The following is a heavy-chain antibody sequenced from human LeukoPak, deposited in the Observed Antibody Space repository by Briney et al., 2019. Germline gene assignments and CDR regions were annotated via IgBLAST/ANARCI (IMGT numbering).Heavy chain of an antibody. CDR3: SRIPNQSKYSIGNY. CDR1: GGSISSYY. V-gene: IGHV4-4*07. J-gene: IGHJ4*02. D-gene: IGHD1-14*01. Sequence: SETLSLTCTVSGGSISSYYWSWFRQPAGKGLEWIGRIYTSGSTNYNPSLKSRVTMSVDTSKNQFSLKLSSVTAADTAVYYCSRIPNQSKYSIGNYWGQGTLVTVSS. CDR2: IYTSGST.